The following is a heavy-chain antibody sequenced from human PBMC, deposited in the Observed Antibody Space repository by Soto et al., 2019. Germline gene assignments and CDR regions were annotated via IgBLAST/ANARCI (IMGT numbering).Heavy chain of an antibody. Sequence: QVQLQESGPGLVKPSQTLSLSCTVSVGSISSGGYYWSWIRQHPGKDLEWMGYIYYSGSTYYNPSLKSRVTISVDTSKNQFSLKLSSVTAADTAVYYCARVRSRYCSGGRCYPASVWGQGTLVTVSS. CDR2: IYYSGST. V-gene: IGHV4-31*03. CDR1: VGSISSGGYY. CDR3: ARVRSRYCSGGRCYPASV. D-gene: IGHD2-15*01. J-gene: IGHJ4*02.